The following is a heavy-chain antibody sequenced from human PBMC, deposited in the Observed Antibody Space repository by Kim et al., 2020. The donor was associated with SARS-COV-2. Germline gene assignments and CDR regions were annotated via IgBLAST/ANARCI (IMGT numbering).Heavy chain of an antibody. D-gene: IGHD1-26*01. V-gene: IGHV4-39*01. CDR2: IYYSGST. CDR3: ARHSRSYEVGY. CDR1: GGSISSSSYY. Sequence: SETLSLTCTVSGGSISSSSYYWGWIRQPPGKGLEWIGSIYYSGSTYYNPSLKSRVTISVDTSKNQFSLKLSSVTAADTAVYYCARHSRSYEVGYWGQGTLVTVSS. J-gene: IGHJ4*02.